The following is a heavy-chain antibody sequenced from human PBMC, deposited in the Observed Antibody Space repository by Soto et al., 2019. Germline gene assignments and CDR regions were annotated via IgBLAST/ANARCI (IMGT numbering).Heavy chain of an antibody. J-gene: IGHJ6*01. Sequence: SGTLSLTCKFSVGPSISAISDLNFFREPPWKGLDLIVSGYYDWNTYYNPSLKSRISISIDSSKNEFSLRLRSVTAADTAIYYCATPFLTRSSWRNTLGEQYKYGQDVWGQGNTVNVS. V-gene: IGHV4-39*01. D-gene: IGHD6-13*01. CDR3: ATPFLTRSSWRNTLGEQYKYGQDV. CDR1: VGPSISAISD. CDR2: GYYDWNT.